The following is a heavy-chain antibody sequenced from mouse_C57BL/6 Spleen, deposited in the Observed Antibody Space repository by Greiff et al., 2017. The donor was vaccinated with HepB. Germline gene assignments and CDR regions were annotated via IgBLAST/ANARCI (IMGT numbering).Heavy chain of an antibody. Sequence: EVNLVESGGGLVKPGGSLKLSCAASGFTFSSYAMSWVRQTPEKRLEWVATISDGGSYTYYPDNVKGRFTISRDNAKNNLYLQMSHLKSEDTAMYYCARDLITTVVASFDYWGQGTTLTVSS. D-gene: IGHD1-1*01. CDR2: ISDGGSYT. CDR3: ARDLITTVVASFDY. V-gene: IGHV5-4*01. CDR1: GFTFSSYA. J-gene: IGHJ2*01.